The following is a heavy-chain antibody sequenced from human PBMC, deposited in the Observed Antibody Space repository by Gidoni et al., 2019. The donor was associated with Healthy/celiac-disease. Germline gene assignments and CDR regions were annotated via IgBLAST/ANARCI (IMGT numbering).Heavy chain of an antibody. CDR3: AKAERGRFPGSAEYFQH. CDR2: ISGSGGST. J-gene: IGHJ1*01. D-gene: IGHD1-26*01. Sequence: EVQLLESGGGLVQPGGSLRLSCAASGFPFSTHAMSWVRQAPGKGLEWVSAISGSGGSTYYADSVKGRFTISRDNSKNTLYLQMNSLRAEDTAVYYCAKAERGRFPGSAEYFQHWGQGTLVTVSS. V-gene: IGHV3-23*01. CDR1: GFPFSTHA.